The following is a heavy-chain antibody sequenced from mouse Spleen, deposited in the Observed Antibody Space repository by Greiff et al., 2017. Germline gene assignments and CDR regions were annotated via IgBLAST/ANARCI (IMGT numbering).Heavy chain of an antibody. CDR3: ARDRPFYYGSSYDAMDY. D-gene: IGHD1-1*01. CDR1: GFTFSDYY. J-gene: IGHJ4*01. CDR2: INYDGSST. V-gene: IGHV5-16*01. Sequence: EVKLMESEGGLVQPGSSMKLSCTASGFTFSDYYMAWVRQVPEKGLEWVANINYDGSSTYYLDSLKSRFIISRDNAKNILYLQMSSLKSEDTATYYCARDRPFYYGSSYDAMDYWGQGTSVTVSS.